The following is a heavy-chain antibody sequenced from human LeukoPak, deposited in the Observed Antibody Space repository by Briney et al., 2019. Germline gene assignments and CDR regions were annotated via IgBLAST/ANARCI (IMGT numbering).Heavy chain of an antibody. V-gene: IGHV4-34*01. Sequence: SETLSLTCAVYGGSFSGYYWGWIRQPPGKGLEWIGEINHSGSSNYSPSPKSRVTISVDTSKKQFSLMLSSVTAADTAVYYCAERTAARWFDPWGQGTLVTVSS. CDR1: GGSFSGYY. CDR3: AERTAARWFDP. D-gene: IGHD6-6*01. J-gene: IGHJ5*02. CDR2: INHSGSS.